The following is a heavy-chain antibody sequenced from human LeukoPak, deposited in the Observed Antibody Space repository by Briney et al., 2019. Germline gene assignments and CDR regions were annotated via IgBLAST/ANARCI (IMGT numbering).Heavy chain of an antibody. CDR1: GGSISSYY. D-gene: IGHD3-22*01. Sequence: PSETLSLTCSVYGGSISSYYWSWIRQPPGKGLGSIGYIYHSGSTNYNPSLKSRVTISVDTPKNKFSLKLSSVTAADTAVYYCARGGSSGIAPDYWGQGTLVTVSS. J-gene: IGHJ4*02. CDR3: ARGGSSGIAPDY. V-gene: IGHV4-59*01. CDR2: IYHSGST.